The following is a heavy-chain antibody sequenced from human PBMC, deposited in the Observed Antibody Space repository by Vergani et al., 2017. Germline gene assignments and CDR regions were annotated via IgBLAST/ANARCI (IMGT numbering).Heavy chain of an antibody. CDR2: ISSSSSYI. J-gene: IGHJ6*02. CDR1: GFTFSSYS. V-gene: IGHV3-21*01. Sequence: EVQLVESGGGLVKPGGSLRLSCAASGFTFSSYSMNWVRQAPGKGLEWVSSISSSSSYIYYADSVKGRFTISRDNAKNSLYLQMNSLRAEDTAVYYCAILLASDGLSYYYYGMDVWGQWTTVTVSS. CDR3: AILLASDGLSYYYYGMDV. D-gene: IGHD2-21*01.